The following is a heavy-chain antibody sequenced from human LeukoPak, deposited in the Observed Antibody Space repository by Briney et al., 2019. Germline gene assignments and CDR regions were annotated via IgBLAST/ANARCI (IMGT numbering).Heavy chain of an antibody. V-gene: IGHV1-2*06. Sequence: ASVKVSCKASGYTFTGYDMDWVRQAPGQGHEWMGRINTNSGGKKYAQNFQGRVTMPRYTSISPAYMELSRLRSDDTAVYYCAREAGTLGADNNSFDPWGQGTLVTVSS. CDR2: INTNSGGK. D-gene: IGHD3-10*01. CDR1: GYTFTGYD. J-gene: IGHJ5*02. CDR3: AREAGTLGADNNSFDP.